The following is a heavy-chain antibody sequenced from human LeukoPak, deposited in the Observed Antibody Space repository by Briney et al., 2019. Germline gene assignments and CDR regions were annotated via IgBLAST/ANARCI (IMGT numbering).Heavy chain of an antibody. CDR2: ISWNSGSI. CDR3: AKDNHHQLLWFGELFPYFDY. J-gene: IGHJ4*02. CDR1: GFTFDDYA. Sequence: PSGGSLRLSCAASGFTFDDYAMHWVRQAPGKGLEWVSGISWNSGSIGCADSVKGRFTISRDNAKNSLYLQMNSLRAEDTALYYCAKDNHHQLLWFGELFPYFDYWGQGTLVTVSS. V-gene: IGHV3-9*01. D-gene: IGHD3-10*01.